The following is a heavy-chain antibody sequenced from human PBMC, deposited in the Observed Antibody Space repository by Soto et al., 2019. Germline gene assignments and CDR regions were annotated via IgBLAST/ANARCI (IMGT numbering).Heavy chain of an antibody. V-gene: IGHV4-31*03. J-gene: IGHJ6*02. D-gene: IGHD3-3*01. CDR3: ARSIFGVVMLLEYYYYRMDV. Sequence: SETLSLTCTVSGGSISSGGYYWSWIRQHPGKGLEWIGYIYYSGSTYYNPSLKSRVTISVDTSKNQFSLKLSSVTAADTAVYYCARSIFGVVMLLEYYYYRMDVCGQGTTVTVSS. CDR2: IYYSGST. CDR1: GGSISSGGYY.